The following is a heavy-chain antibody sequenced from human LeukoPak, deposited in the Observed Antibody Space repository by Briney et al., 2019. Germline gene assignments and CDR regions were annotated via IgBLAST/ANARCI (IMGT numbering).Heavy chain of an antibody. V-gene: IGHV3-11*04. CDR3: ARHSAWSDPLDY. D-gene: IGHD1-1*01. Sequence: GGSLRLSCAASGFTFSDYYMNWIRQAPGKGLEWLSYISSRGTTINYADSVKGRFTISRDNAKSSVYLQMNSLRAEDTAVYYCARHSAWSDPLDYWGQGILVTVSS. CDR1: GFTFSDYY. J-gene: IGHJ4*02. CDR2: ISSRGTTI.